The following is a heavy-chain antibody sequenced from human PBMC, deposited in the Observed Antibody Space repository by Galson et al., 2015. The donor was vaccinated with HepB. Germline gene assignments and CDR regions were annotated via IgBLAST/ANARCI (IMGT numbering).Heavy chain of an antibody. CDR1: GFTSNKSW. CDR3: ARGGSSYSGSYYSYY. Sequence: SLRLSCAASGFTSNKSWMHWVRQVSGKGLLWVSSISSSSSYIFYSDSLKGRFTISRDNAKNSLYLQMNSLTAEDTAVYYCARGGSSYSGSYYSYYWGQGTLVTVSS. J-gene: IGHJ4*02. V-gene: IGHV3-21*01. D-gene: IGHD1-26*01. CDR2: ISSSSSYI.